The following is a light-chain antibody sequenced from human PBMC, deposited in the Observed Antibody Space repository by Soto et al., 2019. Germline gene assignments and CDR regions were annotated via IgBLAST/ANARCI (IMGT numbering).Light chain of an antibody. CDR3: AAWDDSLSGYV. CDR1: GSNIGSNT. V-gene: IGLV1-44*01. CDR2: NNN. J-gene: IGLJ1*01. Sequence: QSALTQPPSASETPGQRVSISCSGSGSNIGSNTVHWYQQLPGTAPKPLMYNNNQRPSGVPDRFSGSKSGTSASLAISGLQSEDEADYYCAAWDDSLSGYVFGTGTKATV.